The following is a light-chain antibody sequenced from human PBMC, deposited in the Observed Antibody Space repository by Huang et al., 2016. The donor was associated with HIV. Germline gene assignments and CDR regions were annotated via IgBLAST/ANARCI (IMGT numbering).Light chain of an antibody. CDR1: QSVSSD. CDR3: QQRSNWPLLT. Sequence: EIVLTQSPATLSFSPGERATLSCRASQSVSSDLAWYQQKPGQTPRLLIYDASNRATCIPARFSGSGSGTDFTLTISSLEPEDFAVYYCQQRSNWPLLTFGGGTKVEIK. V-gene: IGKV3-11*01. CDR2: DAS. J-gene: IGKJ4*01.